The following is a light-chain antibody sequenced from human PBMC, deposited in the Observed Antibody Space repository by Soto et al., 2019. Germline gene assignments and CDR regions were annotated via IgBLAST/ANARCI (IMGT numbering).Light chain of an antibody. CDR1: QSVLFSDNNMDY. J-gene: IGKJ4*01. CDR3: QQEYGHPLT. Sequence: DIVMTQSPDSLAVSLGERATINCRSGQSVLFSDNNMDYLAWFQQKPGQAPKLLIYWASTRESGVPDRFSGGGAGTDFTLTIGSLQADDVSVYYGQQEYGHPLTFGGGTKVVI. V-gene: IGKV4-1*01. CDR2: WAS.